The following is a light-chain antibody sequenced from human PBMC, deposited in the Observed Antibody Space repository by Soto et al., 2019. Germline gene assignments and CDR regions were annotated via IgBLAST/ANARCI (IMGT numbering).Light chain of an antibody. CDR1: SSNIGTNT. CDR3: ATWDDSLNAVV. Sequence: QSVLTQPPSASGTPGQRVTISCSGSSSNIGTNTVNWYQHLPGTAPKLLVYTNNQRPSGVPDRVSGSKSGTSGSLVISGLQSEDEADYYCATWDDSLNAVVFGGGTKLTVL. CDR2: TNN. V-gene: IGLV1-44*01. J-gene: IGLJ2*01.